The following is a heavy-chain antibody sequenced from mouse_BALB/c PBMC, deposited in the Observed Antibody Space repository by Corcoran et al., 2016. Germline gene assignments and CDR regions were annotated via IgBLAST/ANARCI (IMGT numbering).Heavy chain of an antibody. Sequence: QVQLQQSGAELMKPGASVKISCKATGYTFSSCWIEWVKQRPGHGLEWIGEILPGGGSTNYNEKFKGKATFTEDTSSNTAYMQLSSLTSEDSAVYYCARYGYDYWGQGTTLTVSS. CDR1: GYTFSSCW. CDR2: ILPGGGST. D-gene: IGHD2-2*01. V-gene: IGHV1-9*01. J-gene: IGHJ2*01. CDR3: ARYGYDY.